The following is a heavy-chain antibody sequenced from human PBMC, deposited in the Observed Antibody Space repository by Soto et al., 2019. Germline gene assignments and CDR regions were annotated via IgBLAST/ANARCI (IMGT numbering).Heavy chain of an antibody. CDR3: AIPAMFRVGAFDI. V-gene: IGHV3-74*01. Sequence: EVQLVESGGGLVQPGGSLRLSCAASGFTFSSYWMHWVRQAPGKGLVWVSRINSDGSGTSYADSVKGRFTISRDNAKNTLYLQMNSLRSADTAVYYFAIPAMFRVGAFDIWGPGTMVTVSS. CDR2: INSDGSGT. J-gene: IGHJ3*02. CDR1: GFTFSSYW. D-gene: IGHD5-18*01.